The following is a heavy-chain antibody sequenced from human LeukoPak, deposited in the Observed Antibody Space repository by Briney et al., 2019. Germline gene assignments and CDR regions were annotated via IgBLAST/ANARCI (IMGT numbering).Heavy chain of an antibody. CDR1: GFTFSTYG. J-gene: IGHJ4*02. V-gene: IGHV3-30*02. CDR2: IRDDGSNK. CDR3: ARDGIRSGNYPNYFDY. Sequence: GGSLRLSCAASGFTFSTYGMHWVRQAPGKGLEWVAFIRDDGSNKHYADSVKGRFTISRDNSKNTLYLQMNSLRVEDTAVYYCARDGIRSGNYPNYFDYWGQGALVTVSS. D-gene: IGHD1-26*01.